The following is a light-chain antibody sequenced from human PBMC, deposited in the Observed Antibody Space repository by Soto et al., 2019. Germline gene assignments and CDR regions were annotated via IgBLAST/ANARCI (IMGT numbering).Light chain of an antibody. CDR2: LGS. Sequence: DIVMTQSPLSLPVTPGEPASISCRSSQSLLHSNGYNYLDRYLQKPGQSPQLLISLGSNRASGEPDRFSSRGSGTNFTLKLSRVEAADVGVFYCVQTIQTPQTFGQGTKLELK. J-gene: IGKJ2*01. V-gene: IGKV2-28*01. CDR1: QSLLHSNGYNY. CDR3: VQTIQTPQT.